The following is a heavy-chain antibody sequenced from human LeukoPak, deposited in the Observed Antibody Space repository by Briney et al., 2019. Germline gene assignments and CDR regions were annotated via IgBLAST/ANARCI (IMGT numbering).Heavy chain of an antibody. CDR1: GFTFDDYG. Sequence: GGSLRLSCAASGFTFDDYGMSWVRQAPGKGLEWVSGINWNGGSTGYADSVKGRFTISRDNAKNSLYLQMNSLRAEDTALYYCARAHRSFWSGNAIDYWGQGTLVTVSS. D-gene: IGHD3-3*01. V-gene: IGHV3-20*04. CDR3: ARAHRSFWSGNAIDY. CDR2: INWNGGST. J-gene: IGHJ4*02.